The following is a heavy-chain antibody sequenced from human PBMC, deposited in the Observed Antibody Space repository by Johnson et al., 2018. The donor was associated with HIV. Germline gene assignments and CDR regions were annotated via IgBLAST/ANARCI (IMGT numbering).Heavy chain of an antibody. Sequence: QMLLVESGGGVVQPGRSLRLSCTASGFNFSDYGLHWVRQAPGKGLEWVAIMSSHGGAEYYADSVKGRFTISRDNAKNSLYLQMNILRADDTAVYFCVRRMVVGYVAFDIWGQGTMVSVSS. J-gene: IGHJ3*02. CDR2: MSSHGGAE. D-gene: IGHD2-21*01. CDR3: VRRMVVGYVAFDI. V-gene: IGHV3-30*04. CDR1: GFNFSDYG.